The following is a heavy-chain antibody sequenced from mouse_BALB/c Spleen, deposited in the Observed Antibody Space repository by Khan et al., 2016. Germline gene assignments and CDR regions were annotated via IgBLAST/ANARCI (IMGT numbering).Heavy chain of an antibody. D-gene: IGHD1-1*01. J-gene: IGHJ4*01. CDR2: INSNGGNT. CDR3: ASEGIYSGYTIDY. CDR1: GFTFSHYG. V-gene: IGHV5-6-3*01. Sequence: EVELVESGGGLVRPGGSLKVSCAASGFTFSHYGMSWVRQTPDKRLELVASINSNGGNTYYPDNVKGRFTISRDNAKNTLYLQMTSLKSEDTAMYYCASEGIYSGYTIDYWGQGTSVTVSS.